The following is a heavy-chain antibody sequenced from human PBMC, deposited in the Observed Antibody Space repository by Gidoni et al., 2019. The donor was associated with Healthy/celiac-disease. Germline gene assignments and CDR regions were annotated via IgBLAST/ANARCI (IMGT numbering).Heavy chain of an antibody. D-gene: IGHD4-17*01. CDR1: GGSISSGGSS. J-gene: IGHJ6*02. CDR3: ARSRLRDYGDYYYYGMDV. CDR2: IYHSGST. Sequence: HLQLQESGSGLVKPSQTLSLTCAVSGGSISSGGSSWSWIRQPPGKGLEWIGYIYHSGSTYYNPSLKSRVTISVDRSKNQFSLKLSSVTAADTAVYYCARSRLRDYGDYYYYGMDVWGQGTTVTVSS. V-gene: IGHV4-30-2*01.